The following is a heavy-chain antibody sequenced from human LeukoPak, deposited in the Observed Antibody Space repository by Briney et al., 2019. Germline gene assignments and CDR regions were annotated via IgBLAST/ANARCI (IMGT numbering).Heavy chain of an antibody. CDR2: INLDGTEE. J-gene: IGHJ4*02. CDR3: ASGRHDFLH. CDR1: GFVFSTYW. D-gene: IGHD3/OR15-3a*01. V-gene: IGHV3-7*01. Sequence: PGGSLRLSCAASGFVFSTYWMTWVRQAPGKGLEWVANINLDGTEEPYVDSSLKGRFTISRDNAKNSLYLQMTSLRVEDTAVYYCASGRHDFLHWGPGTLVTVSS.